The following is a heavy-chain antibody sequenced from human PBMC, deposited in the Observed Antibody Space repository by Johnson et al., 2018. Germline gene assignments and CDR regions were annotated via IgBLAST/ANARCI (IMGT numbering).Heavy chain of an antibody. J-gene: IGHJ6*02. Sequence: VQLVESGAEVKKPGASVKVSCKASGYTFTSYDINWVRQATGQGLEWLGWMNPNSGNTGYAQKFQDRITITADESTKTVSMELSSLRSEDTAVYFCARDFYGSGNFYTDYYYGRDVWGQGTTVTVSS. CDR1: GYTFTSYD. V-gene: IGHV1-8*01. D-gene: IGHD3-10*01. CDR3: ARDFYGSGNFYTDYYYGRDV. CDR2: MNPNSGNT.